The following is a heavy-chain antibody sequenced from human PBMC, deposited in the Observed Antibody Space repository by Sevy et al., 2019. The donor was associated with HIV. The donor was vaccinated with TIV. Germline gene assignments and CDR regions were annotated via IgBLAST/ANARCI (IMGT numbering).Heavy chain of an antibody. CDR3: ATPRFDF. CDR2: MNTDGSST. V-gene: IGHV3-74*01. Sequence: GGSLRLSCEASGFDFSSHWMQWVRQAPGKGLVWVSRMNTDGSSTNYADSVKGRFTISRDNVKNTLYLEMNNLRDEDTALYYCATPRFDFWGPGTLVTVSS. CDR1: GFDFSSHW. J-gene: IGHJ4*02.